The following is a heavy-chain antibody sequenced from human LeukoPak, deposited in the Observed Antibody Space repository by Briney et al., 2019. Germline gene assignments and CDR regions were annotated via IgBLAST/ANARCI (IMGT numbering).Heavy chain of an antibody. D-gene: IGHD3-10*01. CDR1: GFTFSSYA. V-gene: IGHV4-34*01. CDR3: ARDYYGSGTYSTRDYYGMDV. Sequence: PGGSLRLSCAASGFTFSSYAMSWVRQPPGKGLEWIVEINHSGSTNYNPSLKSRVTISVDTSKNQFSLKLSSVTAADTAVYYCARDYYGSGTYSTRDYYGMDVWGQGTTVTVSS. J-gene: IGHJ6*02. CDR2: INHSGST.